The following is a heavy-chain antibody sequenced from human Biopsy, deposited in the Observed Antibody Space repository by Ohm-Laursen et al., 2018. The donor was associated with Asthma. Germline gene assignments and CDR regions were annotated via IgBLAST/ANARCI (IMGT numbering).Heavy chain of an antibody. CDR3: ARDRPITMVRGVIITFDP. D-gene: IGHD3-10*01. J-gene: IGHJ5*02. CDR1: GFTSGDYW. CDR2: IKHDGTEK. Sequence: GSLRLSCSASGFTSGDYWMSWVRQVPGKGLEWVANIKHDGTEKNHVDSLKGRFTISRDNAKNSLYLQMSSLRAEDTAVYYCARDRPITMVRGVIITFDPWGQGTLVTVSA. V-gene: IGHV3-7*03.